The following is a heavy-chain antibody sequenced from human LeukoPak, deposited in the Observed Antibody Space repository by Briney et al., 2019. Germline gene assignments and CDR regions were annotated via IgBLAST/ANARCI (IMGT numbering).Heavy chain of an antibody. CDR3: ARLDYGGNSGLFDY. D-gene: IGHD4-23*01. CDR1: GGSISSYY. J-gene: IGHJ4*02. V-gene: IGHV4-38-2*02. CDR2: IYHSGST. Sequence: SETLSLTCTVSGGSISSYYWGWIRQPPGKGLEWIGSIYHSGSTYYNPSLKSRVTISVDTSKNQFSLKLSSVTAADTAVYYCARLDYGGNSGLFDYWGQGTLVTVSS.